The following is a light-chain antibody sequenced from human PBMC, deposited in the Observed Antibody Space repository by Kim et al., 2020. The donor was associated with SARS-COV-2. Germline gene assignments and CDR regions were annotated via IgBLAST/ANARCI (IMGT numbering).Light chain of an antibody. J-gene: IGKJ4*01. CDR1: QSVNSNY. CDR2: GAS. Sequence: SPGDRATLSRRASQSVNSNYLAWYQRKPGKAPRLLIYGASNRATGIPDRFSGSGSGTDFTLSINRLEPEDFAVYDCQQYGKSPETFGGGTKVDIK. V-gene: IGKV3-20*01. CDR3: QQYGKSPET.